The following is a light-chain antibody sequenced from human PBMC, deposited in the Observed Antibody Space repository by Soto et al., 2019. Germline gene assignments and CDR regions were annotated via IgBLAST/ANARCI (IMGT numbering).Light chain of an antibody. V-gene: IGLV1-40*01. CDR1: SSNIGADYD. Sequence: QSVLTQPPSVSGAPGQRLTISCTGSSSNIGADYDVHWYQQLPGTAPKLLIYEGTKRPSGVSNRFSGSTSGSTASLTISGLQTEDEADYYCCSYVGASIYVFGTGTKVTVL. J-gene: IGLJ1*01. CDR3: CSYVGASIYV. CDR2: EGT.